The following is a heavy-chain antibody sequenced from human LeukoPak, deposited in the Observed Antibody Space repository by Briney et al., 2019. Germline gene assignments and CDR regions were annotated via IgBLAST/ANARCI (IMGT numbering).Heavy chain of an antibody. CDR1: GFTFSSYA. CDR3: AKRTMTTKTFDY. Sequence: LAGGSLRLSCGASGFTFSSYAMSWVRQAPGKGLEWVSGISASGGNTNYADSVKGRFTISRDNSKNTLYLQMNSLRAEDTAVYFCAKRTMTTKTFDYWGQGALVTVSS. D-gene: IGHD4-17*01. CDR2: ISASGGNT. J-gene: IGHJ4*02. V-gene: IGHV3-23*01.